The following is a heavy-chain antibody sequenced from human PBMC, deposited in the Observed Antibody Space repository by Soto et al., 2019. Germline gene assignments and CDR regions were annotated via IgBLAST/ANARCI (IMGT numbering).Heavy chain of an antibody. J-gene: IGHJ4*02. CDR1: GYTLTELS. V-gene: IGHV1-24*01. CDR3: ATDLKVPAMVITVGY. D-gene: IGHD5-18*01. Sequence: ASVKVSCKVSGYTLTELSMHWVRQAPGKGLEWMGGFDPEDGETIYAQKFQGRVTMTEDTSTDTAYMELSSLRSEDTAVYYYATDLKVPAMVITVGYWGQGTLVTVSS. CDR2: FDPEDGET.